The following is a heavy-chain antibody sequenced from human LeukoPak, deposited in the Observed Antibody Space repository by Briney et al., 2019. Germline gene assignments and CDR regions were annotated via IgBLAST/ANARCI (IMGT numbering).Heavy chain of an antibody. CDR2: IYHSGST. Sequence: PSGTLSLTCAVSGGSISSNNWWSWVRQPPEKGVEWIGEIYHSGSTNYNPSLKSRVTISVDKSKNQFSLKLSSVTAADTAVYYCASKNYYDSLRFDPWGQGTLVTVSS. D-gene: IGHD3-22*01. V-gene: IGHV4-4*02. J-gene: IGHJ5*02. CDR3: ASKNYYDSLRFDP. CDR1: GGSISSNNW.